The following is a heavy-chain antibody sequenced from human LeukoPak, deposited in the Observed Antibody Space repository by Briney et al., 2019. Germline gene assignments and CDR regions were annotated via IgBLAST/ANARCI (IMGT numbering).Heavy chain of an antibody. D-gene: IGHD2-15*01. CDR1: GFTFSSFG. CDR3: ARDGDITPTDV. J-gene: IGHJ6*02. CDR2: IWYDGSNK. Sequence: GGSLRLSCAASGFTFSSFGMHWVRQAPGKGLEWVAVIWYDGSNKYYADSVKGRFTISRDNSKNTLYLQMNSLRAEDTAAYYCARDGDITPTDVWGQGTTVTVSS. V-gene: IGHV3-33*01.